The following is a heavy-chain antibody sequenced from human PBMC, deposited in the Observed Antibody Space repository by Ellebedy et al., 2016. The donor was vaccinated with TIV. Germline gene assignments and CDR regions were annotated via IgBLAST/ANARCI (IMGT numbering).Heavy chain of an antibody. J-gene: IGHJ4*02. CDR3: ARGAIRSRWPEIDY. V-gene: IGHV1-8*01. CDR1: GYTFTSYD. Sequence: ASVKVSCKASGYTFTSYDLNWVRQASGQGLEWMGWMNPNRGITGYAQKFQGRVTITRDMSTTTAYMELRSLRSEDTAIYYCARGAIRSRWPEIDYWGQGTLVTVSS. D-gene: IGHD1-14*01. CDR2: MNPNRGIT.